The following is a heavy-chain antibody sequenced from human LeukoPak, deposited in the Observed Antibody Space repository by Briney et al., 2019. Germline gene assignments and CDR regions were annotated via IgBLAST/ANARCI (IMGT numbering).Heavy chain of an antibody. CDR3: AREGEGDYGDYVSRAFDI. V-gene: IGHV3-30*04. CDR1: GFTFTNYA. D-gene: IGHD4-17*01. Sequence: GRSLRPSCAASGFTFTNYAMHWGRQAPGMGLEWVAVGAYDGSNKYYADSVKGRFTISRDNSKNTLYLQMNSLRAEDTAVYNCAREGEGDYGDYVSRAFDIWGQGTMVTVSS. J-gene: IGHJ3*02. CDR2: GAYDGSNK.